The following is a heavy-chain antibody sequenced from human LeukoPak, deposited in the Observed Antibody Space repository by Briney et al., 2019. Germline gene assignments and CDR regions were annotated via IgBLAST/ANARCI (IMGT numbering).Heavy chain of an antibody. CDR3: ARAYDFWSGYYDWYYFDY. J-gene: IGHJ4*02. CDR2: INPGNGDT. D-gene: IGHD3-3*01. Sequence: EASVKLSCHASGYTFTTYAIHWVRQPPGQRLEWMGWINPGNGDTRYSQYFQGRVTITRDTSAATAYMELSSLRSEDMAVYYCARAYDFWSGYYDWYYFDYWGQGTLVTVSS. V-gene: IGHV1-3*03. CDR1: GYTFTTYA.